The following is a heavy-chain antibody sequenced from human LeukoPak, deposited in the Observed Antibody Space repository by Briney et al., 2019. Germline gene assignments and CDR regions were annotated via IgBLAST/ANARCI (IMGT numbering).Heavy chain of an antibody. CDR1: GGSFSGYY. CDR2: INHSGST. D-gene: IGHD4-17*01. V-gene: IGHV4-34*01. J-gene: IGHJ6*02. CDR3: ARYGDYAYYYGMDV. Sequence: SETLSLTCAVYGGSFSGYYWSWIRQPPGKGLEWIGEINHSGSTNYNPSLKSRVTISVDTSKNQFSLKLSSVTAADTAVYYCARYGDYAYYYGMDVWGQGTTVTVSS.